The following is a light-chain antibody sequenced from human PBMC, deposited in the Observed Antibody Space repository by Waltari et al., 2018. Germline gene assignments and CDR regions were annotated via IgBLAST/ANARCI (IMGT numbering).Light chain of an antibody. CDR2: YNS. CDR3: QVWDSSGDQWI. CDR1: NIGSKG. V-gene: IGLV3-21*01. Sequence: SYDVSQPRSVSVSPGQTARITCGGDNIGSKGVHWYQQKSAQAPVLVIYYNSDRPSGIPERISGSNSGNTATLTISGVEAGDEADYYCQVWDSSGDQWIFGGGTRLTVL. J-gene: IGLJ2*01.